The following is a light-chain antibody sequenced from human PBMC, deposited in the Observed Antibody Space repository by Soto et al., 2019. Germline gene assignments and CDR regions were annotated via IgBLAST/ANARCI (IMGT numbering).Light chain of an antibody. V-gene: IGKV3-20*01. CDR3: QQYGSSPQM. CDR1: QSVSSSY. J-gene: IGKJ1*01. CDR2: GAS. Sequence: EIVLTQSPGTLSLSPGERATLSCRASQSVSSSYLAWYQQKPGQAPRLLIYGASSRATGIPDRFSGSGSGTDFTLTISRLEPEDFAVYYCQQYGSSPQMFGQGNKVEIK.